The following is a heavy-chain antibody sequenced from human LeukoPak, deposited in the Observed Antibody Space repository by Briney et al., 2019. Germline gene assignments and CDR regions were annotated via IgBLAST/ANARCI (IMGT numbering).Heavy chain of an antibody. V-gene: IGHV1-18*01. D-gene: IGHD4-17*01. CDR2: ISAYNGNT. CDR1: GYTFTSYG. J-gene: IGHJ5*02. CDR3: ARDNYGDYERDWFDP. Sequence: ASVKVSCKASGYTFTSYGISWVRQAPGQGLEWMGWISAYNGNTNYAQKLQGRVTMTTDTSTSTAYMELRSLRSDDTAVYYCARDNYGDYERDWFDPWGQGTLVTVSS.